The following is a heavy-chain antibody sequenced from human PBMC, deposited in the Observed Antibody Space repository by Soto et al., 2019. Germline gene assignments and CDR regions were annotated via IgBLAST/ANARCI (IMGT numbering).Heavy chain of an antibody. D-gene: IGHD5-18*01. CDR1: GGTFSSYA. CDR3: ARDYQGRYSYGYVYYGMDV. J-gene: IGHJ6*02. Sequence: QVQLVQSGAEVKKPGSSVKVSCKASGGTFSSYAISWVRQAPGQGLEWMGGIIPIFGTANYAQKFQGRVTITADESTSTAYMELSSLRSEDTAVYFCARDYQGRYSYGYVYYGMDVWGQGTTVTVSS. V-gene: IGHV1-69*01. CDR2: IIPIFGTA.